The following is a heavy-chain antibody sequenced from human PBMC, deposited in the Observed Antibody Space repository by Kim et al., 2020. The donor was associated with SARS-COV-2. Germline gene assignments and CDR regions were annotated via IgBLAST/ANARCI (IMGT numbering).Heavy chain of an antibody. CDR2: DV. D-gene: IGHD2-15*01. CDR3: ARHEVGGGNTY. Sequence: DVIYSPPFQGQVTISADKSISTAYLQWNSLKASDTAMYYCARHEVGGGNTYWGQGTLVTVSS. V-gene: IGHV5-51*01. J-gene: IGHJ4*02.